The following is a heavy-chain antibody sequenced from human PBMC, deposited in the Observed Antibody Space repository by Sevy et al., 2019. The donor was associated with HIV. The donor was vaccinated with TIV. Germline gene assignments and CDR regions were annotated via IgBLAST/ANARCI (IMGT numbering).Heavy chain of an antibody. CDR2: IYYSGST. Sequence: SETLSLTCTVSGGSISSGDYYWSWVRQPPGKGLEWIGYIYYSGSTYYNPSLKSRVTISVDTSKNQFSLKLSSVTAADTAVYYCARGDLSWFDPWGQGTLVTVSS. J-gene: IGHJ5*02. CDR1: GGSISSGDYY. V-gene: IGHV4-30-4*01. CDR3: ARGDLSWFDP. D-gene: IGHD2-21*02.